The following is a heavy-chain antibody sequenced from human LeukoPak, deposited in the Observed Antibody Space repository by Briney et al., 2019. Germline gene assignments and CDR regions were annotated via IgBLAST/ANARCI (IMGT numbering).Heavy chain of an antibody. CDR1: GFTFSSYW. CDR2: IKQDGSEK. D-gene: IGHD2-21*01. V-gene: IGHV3-7*01. Sequence: GRSLRLSCAASGFTFSSYWMSWVRQAPGKGLEWVANIKQDGSEKYYVDSVKGRFTISRDNAKNSLYLQMNSLRAEDTAVYYCARDAIPECFDYWGQGTLVTVSS. CDR3: ARDAIPECFDY. J-gene: IGHJ4*02.